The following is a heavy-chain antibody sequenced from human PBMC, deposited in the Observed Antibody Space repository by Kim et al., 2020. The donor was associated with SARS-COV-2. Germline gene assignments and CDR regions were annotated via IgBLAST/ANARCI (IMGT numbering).Heavy chain of an antibody. Sequence: YNQSHKSRVTISVDTSKNQFSRKLSSVTAADTAVYYCARGGGSYLNWFDPWGQGTLVTVSS. CDR3: ARGGGSYLNWFDP. J-gene: IGHJ5*02. D-gene: IGHD1-26*01. V-gene: IGHV4-34*01.